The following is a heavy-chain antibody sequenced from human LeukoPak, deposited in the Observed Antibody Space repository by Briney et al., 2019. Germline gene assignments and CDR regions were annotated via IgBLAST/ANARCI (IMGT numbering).Heavy chain of an antibody. V-gene: IGHV1-8*03. CDR2: MNPNSGNT. CDR3: ARSRGALSGYGDYGPQDDYYYYMDV. J-gene: IGHJ6*03. D-gene: IGHD4-17*01. CDR1: GYTFTSYD. Sequence: GASVKVSCKASGYTFTSYDISWVRQATGQGLEWMGWMNPNSGNTGYAQKFQGRVTITRNTSISTAYMELSSLRSEDTAVYYCARSRGALSGYGDYGPQDDYYYYMDVWGKGTTVTVSS.